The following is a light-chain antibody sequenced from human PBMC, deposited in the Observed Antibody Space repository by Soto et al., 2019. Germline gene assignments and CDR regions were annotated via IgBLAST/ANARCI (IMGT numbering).Light chain of an antibody. CDR3: QQYSSDST. CDR2: RAS. J-gene: IGKJ1*01. Sequence: DIQMTQSPSTLSASVGDRVTITCRASQNINNWLAWYQQKPGKAPKLLIYRASSVETGVPSRFSGRVSGADFIFTITSLQPDDFATYYCQQYSSDSTFGQGTKVEIK. V-gene: IGKV1-5*03. CDR1: QNINNW.